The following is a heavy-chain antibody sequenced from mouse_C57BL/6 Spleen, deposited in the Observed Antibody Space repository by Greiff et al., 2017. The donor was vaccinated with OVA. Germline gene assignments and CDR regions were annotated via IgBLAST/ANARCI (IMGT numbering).Heavy chain of an antibody. D-gene: IGHD2-4*01. CDR1: GFTFTDYY. J-gene: IGHJ3*01. Sequence: EVKLVESGGGLVQPGGSLSLSCAASGFTFTDYYMSWVRQPPGKALEWLGFIRNKANGYTTEYSASVKGRFTISRDNSQSILYLQMNALRAEDSATYYCARSPPYDYDGAWFAYWGQGTLVTVSA. V-gene: IGHV7-3*01. CDR2: IRNKANGYTT. CDR3: ARSPPYDYDGAWFAY.